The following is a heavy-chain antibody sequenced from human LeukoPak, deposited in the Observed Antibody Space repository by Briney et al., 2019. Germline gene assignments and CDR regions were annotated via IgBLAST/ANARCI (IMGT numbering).Heavy chain of an antibody. V-gene: IGHV3-53*04. CDR1: GFTVSSNY. CDR3: ARDLSGVSPFDY. Sequence: GGSLRLSCAVSGFTVSSNYMSWVRQPPGKGLEWVSVIYSGGSTYYADSVKGRFTISRHDSRDTLYLQMNSLRVEDTAVYYCARDLSGVSPFDYWGQGTLVTVSS. CDR2: IYSGGST. J-gene: IGHJ4*02. D-gene: IGHD2-8*01.